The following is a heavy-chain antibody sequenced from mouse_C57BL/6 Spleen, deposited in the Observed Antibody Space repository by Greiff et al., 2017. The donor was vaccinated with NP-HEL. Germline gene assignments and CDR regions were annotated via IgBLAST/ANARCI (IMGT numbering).Heavy chain of an antibody. J-gene: IGHJ4*01. CDR1: GYTFTSYW. CDR2: IYPGSGST. D-gene: IGHD1-1*01. CDR3: ARAPGDYGSSYAMDY. Sequence: VQLQQPGAELVKPGASVKMSCKASGYTFTSYWITWVKQRPGHGLEWLGDIYPGSGSTNYNEKFKSKATLTVDTSSSPAYMQHSSLTSEDAAVYDGARAPGDYGSSYAMDYWGQGTSVTVSS. V-gene: IGHV1-55*01.